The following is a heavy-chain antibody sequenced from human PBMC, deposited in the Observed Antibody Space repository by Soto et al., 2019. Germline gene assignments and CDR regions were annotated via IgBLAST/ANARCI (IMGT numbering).Heavy chain of an antibody. CDR1: GASLSDNY. Sequence: SETLSLTCAVYGASLSDNYCNWLRQPPGKGLEWIGEINHSGNTNYNPSLRSRVTISIDTSKNQFSLKLSSVTAADTAVYYCARGGGNFDYWGQGTLVTVSS. J-gene: IGHJ4*02. V-gene: IGHV4-34*01. D-gene: IGHD1-26*01. CDR3: ARGGGNFDY. CDR2: INHSGNT.